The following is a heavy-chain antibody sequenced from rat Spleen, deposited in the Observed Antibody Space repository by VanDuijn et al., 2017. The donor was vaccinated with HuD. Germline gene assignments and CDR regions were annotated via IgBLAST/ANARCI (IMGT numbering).Heavy chain of an antibody. CDR2: IWTGGST. J-gene: IGHJ3*01. Sequence: QVQLKESGPGLVQPSQTLSLTCTVSGFSLTNYHVSWVRQPPGKGLEWMGVIWTGGSTAFNSSFNSRLSVSRDISKSQVFLKIYSLQTEDTAIYFCTREGHTMDRATYWFAYWGQGTLVTVSS. D-gene: IGHD1-9*01. CDR1: GFSLTNYH. V-gene: IGHV2-43*01. CDR3: TREGHTMDRATYWFAY.